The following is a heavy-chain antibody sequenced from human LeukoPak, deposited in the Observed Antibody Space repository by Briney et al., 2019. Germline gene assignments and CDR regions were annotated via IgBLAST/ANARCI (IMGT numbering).Heavy chain of an antibody. V-gene: IGHV4-61*02. J-gene: IGHJ3*02. CDR3: ARDRTYYYDSSGYADAFDI. Sequence: KPSQTLSLTCTVSGGSISSGSYYWSWIRQPTGKGLEWIGRIYTSGSTNYNPSLKSRVPISVDTSENQFSLKLSSVTAPDTAVYYCARDRTYYYDSSGYADAFDIWGQGTMVTVSS. CDR1: GGSISSGSYY. CDR2: IYTSGST. D-gene: IGHD3-22*01.